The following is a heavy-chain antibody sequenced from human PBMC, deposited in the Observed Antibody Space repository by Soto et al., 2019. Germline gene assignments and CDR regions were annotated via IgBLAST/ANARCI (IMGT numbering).Heavy chain of an antibody. J-gene: IGHJ4*02. V-gene: IGHV4-59*01. D-gene: IGHD6-13*01. CDR3: ERGTKRAAPDY. CDR2: IYYSGST. Sequence: SETLSLTCTVSGGSISSYYWSWIRQPPGKGLEWIGYIYYSGSTNYNPSLKSRVTISVDTSKNQFSLKLSSVTAADTAVYYCERGTKRAAPDYWGQGTLLTVSS. CDR1: GGSISSYY.